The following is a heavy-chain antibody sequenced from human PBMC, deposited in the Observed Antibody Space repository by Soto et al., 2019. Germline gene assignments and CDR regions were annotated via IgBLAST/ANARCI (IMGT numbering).Heavy chain of an antibody. Sequence: QVQLVESGGGVVQPGRSLRLSCAASGFTFSSYGMHWVRQAPGKGLEWVAVISYDGSNKYYADSVKGRFTISRDNSKNTLYLQMNRLRAEDTAVYYCAKDTRSVGYCRGGSCYSGYYYYGMDVWGQGTTVTVSS. J-gene: IGHJ6*02. CDR3: AKDTRSVGYCRGGSCYSGYYYYGMDV. V-gene: IGHV3-30*18. CDR1: GFTFSSYG. CDR2: ISYDGSNK. D-gene: IGHD2-15*01.